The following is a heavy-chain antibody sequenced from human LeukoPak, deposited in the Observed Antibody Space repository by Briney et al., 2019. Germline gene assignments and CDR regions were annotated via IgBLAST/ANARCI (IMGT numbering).Heavy chain of an antibody. Sequence: GGSLRLYCAASGFTFSTYDMHWVRRVTGKGLEWVSGIGSGGDTHYAGSVKGRFTNSRENAKNSFYLQMNSLRVGDTAVYYCTRESGGYGMDVWGQGTTVIVSS. CDR1: GFTFSTYD. D-gene: IGHD2-15*01. CDR2: IGSGGDT. CDR3: TRESGGYGMDV. J-gene: IGHJ6*02. V-gene: IGHV3-13*01.